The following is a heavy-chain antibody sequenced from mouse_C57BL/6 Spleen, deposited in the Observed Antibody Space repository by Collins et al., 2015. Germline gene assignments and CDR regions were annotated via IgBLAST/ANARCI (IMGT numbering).Heavy chain of an antibody. CDR3: ARGAYDYVRAMDY. CDR1: GFTFSSYA. J-gene: IGHJ4*01. Sequence: EVKLVESGGGLVKPGGSLKLSCAASGFTFSSYAMSWVRQTPEKRLEWVASISSGGSTYYPDSVKGRFTISRDNARNILYLQMSSLRSEDTAMYYCARGAYDYVRAMDYWGQGTSVTVSS. V-gene: IGHV5-6-5*01. CDR2: ISSGGST. D-gene: IGHD2-4*01.